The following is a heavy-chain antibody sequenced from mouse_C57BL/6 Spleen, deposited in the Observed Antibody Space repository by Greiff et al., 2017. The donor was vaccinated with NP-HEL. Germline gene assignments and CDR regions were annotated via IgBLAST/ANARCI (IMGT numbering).Heavy chain of an antibody. D-gene: IGHD2-12*01. CDR1: GYSITSGYY. CDR2: ISYDGSN. Sequence: ESGPGLVKPSQSLSLTCSVTGYSITSGYYWNWIRQFPGNKLEWMGYISYDGSNNYNPSLKNRISITRDTSKNQCFLKLNSVTTEDAATYYCARKLDYRGAGFAYWGQGTLVTVSA. CDR3: ARKLDYRGAGFAY. J-gene: IGHJ3*01. V-gene: IGHV3-6*01.